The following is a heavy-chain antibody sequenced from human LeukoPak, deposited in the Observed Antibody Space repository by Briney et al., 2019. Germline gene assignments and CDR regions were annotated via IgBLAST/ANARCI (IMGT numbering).Heavy chain of an antibody. CDR2: ISSSGSTI. D-gene: IGHD4-11*01. V-gene: IGHV3-48*03. CDR1: GFTFSSYE. J-gene: IGHJ6*03. CDR3: ARDPFHDYPWEDSGYMDV. Sequence: QPGGSLRLSCAASGFTFSSYEMNWVRQAPGKGLEWVSYISSSGSTIYYADSVKGRFTISRDNAKNSLYLQMNSLRAEDTAVYYCARDPFHDYPWEDSGYMDVWGKGTTVTVSS.